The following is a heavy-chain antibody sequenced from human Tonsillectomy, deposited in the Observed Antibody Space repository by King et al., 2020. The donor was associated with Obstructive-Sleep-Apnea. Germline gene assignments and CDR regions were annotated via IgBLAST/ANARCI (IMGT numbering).Heavy chain of an antibody. D-gene: IGHD3-10*01. J-gene: IGHJ3*02. Sequence: VQLVESGGGLVKPGGSLRLSCAASGFTFSNAWMSWVRQAPGKGLEWVGRIKSKTDGGTTDYAAPVKGRFTISRDDSKNTMYLQMNSLTTEDTAVYYCITINSYGLGSGFDIWGQGTMVTVSS. CDR3: ITINSYGLGSGFDI. CDR1: GFTFSNAW. CDR2: IKSKTDGGTT. V-gene: IGHV3-15*01.